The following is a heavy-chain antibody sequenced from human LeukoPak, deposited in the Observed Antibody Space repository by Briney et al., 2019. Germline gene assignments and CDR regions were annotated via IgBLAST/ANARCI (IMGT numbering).Heavy chain of an antibody. J-gene: IGHJ5*02. V-gene: IGHV4-39*01. CDR3: AQSLGSSNWIGNWFDP. D-gene: IGHD6-13*01. CDR2: IYYTRRT. CDR1: SGSISSSSHS. Sequence: SETLSLTCTVSSGSISSSSHSWGWIRQPPGKGLEWTGSIYYTRRTYYNPSLKSRVTISVDTSKNQFSLKLSSVTAADTAVYYCAQSLGSSNWIGNWFDPWGQGTLVTVSS.